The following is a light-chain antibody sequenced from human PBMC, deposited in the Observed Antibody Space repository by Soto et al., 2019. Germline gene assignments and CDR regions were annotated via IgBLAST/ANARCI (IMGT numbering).Light chain of an antibody. Sequence: EIVLTQSPATLSLSPGERATLSCSASQSVSNYLAWYQPKPGQAPRLLIYEASNRDSGIPARFSGSGSGTDFTLTISSLEPEDFAVYYCQQRSYWLSFGGGTKVEIK. CDR1: QSVSNY. V-gene: IGKV3-11*01. CDR3: QQRSYWLS. CDR2: EAS. J-gene: IGKJ4*01.